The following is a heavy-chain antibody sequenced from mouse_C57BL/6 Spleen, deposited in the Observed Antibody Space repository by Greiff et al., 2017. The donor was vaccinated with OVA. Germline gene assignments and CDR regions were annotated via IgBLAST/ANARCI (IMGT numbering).Heavy chain of an antibody. CDR2: ISSGGSYT. J-gene: IGHJ4*01. Sequence: DVMLVESGGDLVKPGGSLKLSCAASGFTFSSYGMSWVRQTPDKRLEWVATISSGGSYTYYPDSVKGRFTISRDNAKNTLYLQMSSLKSEDTAMYYCSLITTDAMDYWGQGTSVTVSS. CDR1: GFTFSSYG. D-gene: IGHD1-1*01. CDR3: SLITTDAMDY. V-gene: IGHV5-6*02.